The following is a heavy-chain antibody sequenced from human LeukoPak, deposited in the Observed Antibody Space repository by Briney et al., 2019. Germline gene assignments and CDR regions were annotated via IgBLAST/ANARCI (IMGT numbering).Heavy chain of an antibody. V-gene: IGHV1-69*05. J-gene: IGHJ3*02. CDR1: GGTFSSYA. CDR2: IIPIFGTA. CDR3: ARGTGFLEWLSAFGI. D-gene: IGHD3-3*01. Sequence: SVKVSCKASGGTFSSYAISWVRQAPGQGLEWMGGIIPIFGTANYAQKFQGRVTITTDESTSTAYMELSSLRSEDTAVYYCARGTGFLEWLSAFGIWGQGTMVTVSS.